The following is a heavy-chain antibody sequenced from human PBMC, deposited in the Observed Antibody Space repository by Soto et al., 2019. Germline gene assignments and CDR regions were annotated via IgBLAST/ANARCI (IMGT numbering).Heavy chain of an antibody. Sequence: QVQLQESGPGLVKPSETLSLTCAVSSASISDNNWWSWVRQSPQKGLEWIGEIHHGGTTNYNPSLKSRVTISMDRSQNQIFMQLNSVTAADSAIYYCARHIGVPGTRGFYYWGQGTLVTVSS. J-gene: IGHJ4*02. D-gene: IGHD6-19*01. CDR2: IHHGGTT. V-gene: IGHV4-4*02. CDR3: ARHIGVPGTRGFYY. CDR1: SASISDNNW.